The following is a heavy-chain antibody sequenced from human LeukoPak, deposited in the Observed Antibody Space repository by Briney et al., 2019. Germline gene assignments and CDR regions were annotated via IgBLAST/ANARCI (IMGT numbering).Heavy chain of an antibody. D-gene: IGHD1-20*01. J-gene: IGHJ4*02. CDR1: GFTFSNAW. V-gene: IGHV3-15*07. CDR3: TTEVITGTIISDY. Sequence: GGSLRLSCAASGFTFSNAWMNWVRQAPGKGLEWVGRIKSKTDGGTTDYAAPVKGRFTISRDDSKNTLYLQMNSLKTEDTAVHYCTTEVITGTIISDYWGQGTLVTVSS. CDR2: IKSKTDGGTT.